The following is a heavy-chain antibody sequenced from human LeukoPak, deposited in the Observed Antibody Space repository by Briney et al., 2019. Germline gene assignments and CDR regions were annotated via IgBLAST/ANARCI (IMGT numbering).Heavy chain of an antibody. D-gene: IGHD6-6*01. J-gene: IGHJ4*02. CDR1: GFTFSGYA. CDR3: AKGSSSSSRYYFDY. V-gene: IGHV3-23*01. Sequence: GGSLRLSCAASGFTFSGYAMSWVRQAPGKGLEWVSVISGSGGSTYYADSVKGQFTISRDNSKNTLYLQMNSLRAEDTAVYYCAKGSSSSSRYYFDYWGQGTLVTVSS. CDR2: ISGSGGST.